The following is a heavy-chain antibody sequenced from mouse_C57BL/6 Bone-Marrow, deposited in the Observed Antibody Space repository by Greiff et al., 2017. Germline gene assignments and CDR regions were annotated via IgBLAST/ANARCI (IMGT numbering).Heavy chain of an antibody. CDR2: FYPGSGSI. D-gene: IGHD2-4*01. V-gene: IGHV1-62-2*01. Sequence: VQLQQSGAELVKPGASVKLSCKASGYIFTDYTIHWVKQRSGQGLEWIGWFYPGSGSIKYNERFKDKATLTADKSSNTVYMELSRLTSEDSAVYFCARHERYYDYEGYVDYWGQGTTLTVSS. J-gene: IGHJ2*01. CDR3: ARHERYYDYEGYVDY. CDR1: GYIFTDYT.